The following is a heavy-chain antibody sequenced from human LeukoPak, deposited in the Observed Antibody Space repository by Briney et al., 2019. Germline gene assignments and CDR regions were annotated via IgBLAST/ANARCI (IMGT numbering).Heavy chain of an antibody. CDR3: ARDITFNWKAHPHDY. J-gene: IGHJ4*02. D-gene: IGHD1-1*01. V-gene: IGHV3-48*03. Sequence: PGGSLRLSCAASGFTFSSYEMNWVRQAPGKGLEWVSYISSSGSTIYYADSVKGRFTISRDNAKNSLYLQMNSLRAEDTAVYYCARDITFNWKAHPHDYWGQGTLVTVSS. CDR1: GFTFSSYE. CDR2: ISSSGSTI.